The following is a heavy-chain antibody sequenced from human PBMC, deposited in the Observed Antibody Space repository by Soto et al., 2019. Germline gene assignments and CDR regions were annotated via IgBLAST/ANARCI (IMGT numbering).Heavy chain of an antibody. CDR3: ARGVADRLTKGQGWFDP. V-gene: IGHV4-34*01. CDR2: INHSGST. CDR1: GGSFSGYY. Sequence: SETLSLTCAVYGGSFSGYYWSWIRQPPGKGLEWIGEINHSGSTNYNPSLKSRVTISVDTSKNQFSLKLSSVTAADTAVYYCARGVADRLTKGQGWFDPWGQGTLVTVSS. J-gene: IGHJ5*02. D-gene: IGHD6-6*01.